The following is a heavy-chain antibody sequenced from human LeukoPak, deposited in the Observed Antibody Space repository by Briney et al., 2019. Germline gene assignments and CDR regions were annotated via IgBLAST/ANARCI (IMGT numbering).Heavy chain of an antibody. D-gene: IGHD3-9*01. Sequence: SETLSLTCAVYGGSFSGYYCSWIRQPPGKGLEWIGEINHSGSTNYNPSLKSRVTISVDTSKNQFSLKLSSVPAADTAVYYCARGSRYYDILTGYRYYYGMDVWGKGTTVTVSS. CDR2: INHSGST. V-gene: IGHV4-34*01. J-gene: IGHJ6*04. CDR3: ARGSRYYDILTGYRYYYGMDV. CDR1: GGSFSGYY.